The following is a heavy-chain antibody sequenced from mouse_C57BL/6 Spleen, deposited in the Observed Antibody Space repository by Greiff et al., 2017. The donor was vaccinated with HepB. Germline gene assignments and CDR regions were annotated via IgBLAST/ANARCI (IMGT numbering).Heavy chain of an antibody. J-gene: IGHJ4*01. V-gene: IGHV5-17*01. CDR2: ISSGSSTI. CDR3: ALPSYSNSAMDY. Sequence: EVQGVESGGGLVKPGGSLKLSCAASGFTFSDYGMHWVRQAPEKGLEWVAYISSGSSTIYYADTVKGRFTISRDNAKNTLFLQMTSLMSEDTAMYYCALPSYSNSAMDYWSQGPSVTVSS. D-gene: IGHD2-5*01. CDR1: GFTFSDYG.